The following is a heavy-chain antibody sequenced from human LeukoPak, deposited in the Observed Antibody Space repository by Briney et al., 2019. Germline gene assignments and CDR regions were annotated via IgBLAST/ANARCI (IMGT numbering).Heavy chain of an antibody. CDR3: VKEEGTVTTEVDY. CDR1: GFTFNSYA. D-gene: IGHD4-11*01. Sequence: GGSLRLSCSASGFTFNSYAMHWVRQAPGKGLEYVSAISSNGGSTYYADSVRGRFTISRDNSKNTLYLQMSSLRAEDTAVYYCVKEEGTVTTEVDYWGQETLVTVSS. CDR2: ISSNGGST. J-gene: IGHJ4*02. V-gene: IGHV3-64D*09.